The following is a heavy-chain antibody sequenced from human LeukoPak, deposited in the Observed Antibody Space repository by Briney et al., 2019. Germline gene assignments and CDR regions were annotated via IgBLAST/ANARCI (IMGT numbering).Heavy chain of an antibody. CDR2: ISGSGGST. J-gene: IGHJ5*02. CDR3: AKDHEIAVAGDWFDP. D-gene: IGHD6-19*01. CDR1: GFTFNTYG. V-gene: IGHV3-23*01. Sequence: TGGSLRLSCAASGFTFNTYGMNWVRQAPGKGLEWVATISGSGGSTYYTDSVKGRFTISRDNSKNTLYLQMNSLRAEDTAVYYCAKDHEIAVAGDWFDPWGQGTLVTVSS.